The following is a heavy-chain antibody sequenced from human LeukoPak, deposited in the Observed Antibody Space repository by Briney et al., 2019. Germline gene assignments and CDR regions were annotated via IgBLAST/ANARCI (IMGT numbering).Heavy chain of an antibody. D-gene: IGHD4-17*01. J-gene: IGHJ4*02. CDR1: GFTFSNFA. CDR3: AKAVYGVFQSTVDY. V-gene: IGHV3-9*01. CDR2: VSWNSGNV. Sequence: PGRSLRLSCAASGFTFSNFAMHWVRQPPGKGLEWVSGVSWNSGNVGYADSVKGRFTISRDNAKNFLYLQMSSLRAEDTALYYCAKAVYGVFQSTVDYWGRGTLVTVSS.